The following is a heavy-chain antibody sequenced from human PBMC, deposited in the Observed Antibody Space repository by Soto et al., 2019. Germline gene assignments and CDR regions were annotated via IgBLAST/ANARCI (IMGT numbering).Heavy chain of an antibody. CDR3: ARDRDCSGGSCYVFDY. CDR1: GYTFTSYY. J-gene: IGHJ4*02. Sequence: GASVKVSCKASGYTFTSYYMHWVRQPPGQGLEWMGIINPSGGSTSYAQKFQGRVTMTRDTSTSTVYMELSSLRSEDTAVYYCARDRDCSGGSCYVFDYWGQGTLVTVSS. V-gene: IGHV1-46*01. CDR2: INPSGGST. D-gene: IGHD2-15*01.